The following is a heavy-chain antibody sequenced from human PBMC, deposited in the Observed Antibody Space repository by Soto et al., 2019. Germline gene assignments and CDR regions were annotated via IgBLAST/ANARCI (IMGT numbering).Heavy chain of an antibody. CDR2: INPSGGST. CDR3: ARVGSSSGYYGTSWDV. CDR1: GYTFTSYY. J-gene: IGHJ6*02. D-gene: IGHD3-22*01. Sequence: GASVKVSCKASGYTFTSYYMHWVRQAPGQGLEWMGIINPSGGSTSYAQKFQGRVTMTRDTSTSTVYMELSSLRSEDTAVYYCARVGSSSGYYGTSWDVWGQGTTVTVSS. V-gene: IGHV1-46*01.